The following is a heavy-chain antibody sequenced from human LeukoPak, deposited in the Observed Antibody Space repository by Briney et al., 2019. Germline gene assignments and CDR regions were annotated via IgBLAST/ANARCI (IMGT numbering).Heavy chain of an antibody. D-gene: IGHD4-11*01. J-gene: IGHJ4*02. CDR1: GFTFSSYA. CDR3: AKSVEHSNYRKFHD. CDR2: ISGSGGST. Sequence: GGSLRLSRAASGFTFSSYAMSWVRQAPGKGLEWVSAISGSGGSTYYADSVKGRFTISRDNSKNTLYLQMKSLRVDDTAVYYCAKSVEHSNYRKFHDWGQGTLVTVSS. V-gene: IGHV3-23*01.